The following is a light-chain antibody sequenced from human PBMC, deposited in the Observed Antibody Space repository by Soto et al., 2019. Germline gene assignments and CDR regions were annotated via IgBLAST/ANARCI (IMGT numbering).Light chain of an antibody. Sequence: EIVMTQSPASLSVSPGDGATLSCRASQSVASNVAWYQQKPGQGPRLLIHGASTRAAGVPARFSGSGSGTDFTLTFSSRHSEDFAVSYCQQYHNWPPQYTFGQGTKLQIK. CDR1: QSVASN. J-gene: IGKJ2*01. V-gene: IGKV3-15*01. CDR3: QQYHNWPPQYT. CDR2: GAS.